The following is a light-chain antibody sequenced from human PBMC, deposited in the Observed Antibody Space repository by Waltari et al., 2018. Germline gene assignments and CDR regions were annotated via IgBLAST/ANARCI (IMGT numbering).Light chain of an antibody. CDR3: MQALQTPNT. CDR2: LGS. J-gene: IGKJ2*01. V-gene: IGKV2-28*01. CDR1: PSLLHSNGYYY. Sequence: DIVMTQSPLSLPVTPGEPASISCRSSPSLLHSNGYYYVDWYLQKPGQSPQLLIYLGSNRASGVPDRFSGSGSGTDFTLKISRVEAEDVGVYYCMQALQTPNTFGQGTKLEIK.